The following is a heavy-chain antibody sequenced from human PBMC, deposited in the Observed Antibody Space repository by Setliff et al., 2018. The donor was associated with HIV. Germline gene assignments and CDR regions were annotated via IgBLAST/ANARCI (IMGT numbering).Heavy chain of an antibody. D-gene: IGHD5-18*01. CDR3: AGGWSENTVMVQVEYFRH. CDR1: GYTFTTYD. CDR2: TSPYNGHT. J-gene: IGHJ1*01. V-gene: IGHV1-18*01. Sequence: ASVKVSCKASGYTFTTYDITWVRQAPGQGLEWLGWTSPYNGHTNFAQKFQGRATITADISTTTASMELRSLRSEDTAVYYCAGGWSENTVMVQVEYFRHWGQGTLVTVSS.